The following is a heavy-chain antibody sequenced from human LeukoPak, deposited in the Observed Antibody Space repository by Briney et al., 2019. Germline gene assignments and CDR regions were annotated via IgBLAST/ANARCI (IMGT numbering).Heavy chain of an antibody. CDR2: ISYDGSNK. D-gene: IGHD6-13*01. CDR1: GFTFDDYG. CDR3: AKDRAASSPHLYYFDY. V-gene: IGHV3-30*18. Sequence: GGSLRLSCAASGFTFDDYGMHWVRQAPGKGLEWVAVISYDGSNKYYADSVKGRFTISRDNSKNTLYLQMNSLRAEDTAVYYCAKDRAASSPHLYYFDYWGQGTLVTVSS. J-gene: IGHJ4*02.